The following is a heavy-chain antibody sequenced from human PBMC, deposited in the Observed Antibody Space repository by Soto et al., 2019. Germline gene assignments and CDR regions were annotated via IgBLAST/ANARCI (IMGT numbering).Heavy chain of an antibody. CDR3: AKSHTTSGWYVTTDY. V-gene: IGHV3-9*01. CDR1: GFTFGDYA. J-gene: IGHJ4*02. D-gene: IGHD6-19*01. CDR2: ISWNSGSI. Sequence: GGSLRLSCAASGFTFGDYAMQWVRQAPGKGLEWVSAISWNSGSIDYADSVKGRFTISRDNAKNSLYLQMSSLRAEATALYYCAKSHTTSGWYVTTDYWGQGTRVTVSS.